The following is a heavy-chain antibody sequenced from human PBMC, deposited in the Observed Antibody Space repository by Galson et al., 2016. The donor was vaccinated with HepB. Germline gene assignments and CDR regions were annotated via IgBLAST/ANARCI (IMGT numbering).Heavy chain of an antibody. Sequence: SLRLSCAASGFTFSNYAMNWVRQAPGKGLEWVSGISGSGSSTYYADSVKGRFTISRDNSKNTLYLQMNSRRAEDTAVYYCAKDPIAVAGYYFDYWGQGTLVTVSS. J-gene: IGHJ4*02. V-gene: IGHV3-23*01. CDR3: AKDPIAVAGYYFDY. D-gene: IGHD6-19*01. CDR1: GFTFSNYA. CDR2: ISGSGSST.